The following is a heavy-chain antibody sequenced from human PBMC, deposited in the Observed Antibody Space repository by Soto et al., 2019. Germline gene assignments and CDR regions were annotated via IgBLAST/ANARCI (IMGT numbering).Heavy chain of an antibody. Sequence: PGGSLRLSCAASGFTFSSYWMHWVRQAPGKGLVWVSRINSDGSSTSYADSVKGRFTISRDNAKNTLYLQMNSLRAEDTAVYYWERDGGSDDYFDYWGQGPLVTVS. V-gene: IGHV3-74*01. J-gene: IGHJ4*02. CDR1: GFTFSSYW. CDR3: ERDGGSDDYFDY. D-gene: IGHD3-16*01. CDR2: INSDGSST.